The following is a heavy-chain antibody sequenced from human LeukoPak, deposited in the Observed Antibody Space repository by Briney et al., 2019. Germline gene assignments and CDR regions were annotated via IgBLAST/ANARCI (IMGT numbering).Heavy chain of an antibody. D-gene: IGHD3-10*01. CDR3: AKDSYTLVRGVSLY. J-gene: IGHJ4*02. CDR2: IRYDGSNK. V-gene: IGHV3-30*02. CDR1: GFTFSSYG. Sequence: LTGGSLRLSCAASGFTFSSYGMHWVRQAPGKGLEWVAFIRYDGSNKYYADSVKGRFIISRDNSKNTLYLQMNSLRAEDTALYYCAKDSYTLVRGVSLYWGQGTLVTVSS.